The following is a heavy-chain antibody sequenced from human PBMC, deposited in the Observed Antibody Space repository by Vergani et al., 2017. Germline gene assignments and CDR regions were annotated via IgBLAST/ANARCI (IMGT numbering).Heavy chain of an antibody. J-gene: IGHJ4*02. D-gene: IGHD3-3*01. CDR2: ISAYNGNT. V-gene: IGHV1-18*04. CDR1: GGTFSSYG. CDR3: AREQYYDFWSGYQYYFDY. Sequence: QVQLVQSGAEVKKPGSSVKVSCKASGGTFSSYGISWVRQAPGQGLEWMGWISAYNGNTNYAQKLQGRVTMTTDTSTSTAYMELRSLRSDDTAVYYCAREQYYDFWSGYQYYFDYWGQGTLVTVSS.